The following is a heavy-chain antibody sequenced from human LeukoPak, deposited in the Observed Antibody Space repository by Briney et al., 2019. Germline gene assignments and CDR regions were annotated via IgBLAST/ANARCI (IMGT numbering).Heavy chain of an antibody. J-gene: IGHJ6*04. V-gene: IGHV4-61*02. CDR3: ARDSRPISAFGMDV. D-gene: IGHD3-3*02. Sequence: SQTLSLTCTVSGGSISSGSYYWSWIRQPAGKGLEWIGRIYTSGSTNYNPSLKSRVTISVDTSKNQFSLKLSSVTAADTAVYYCARDSRPISAFGMDVWGKGTTVTVSS. CDR1: GGSISSGSYY. CDR2: IYTSGST.